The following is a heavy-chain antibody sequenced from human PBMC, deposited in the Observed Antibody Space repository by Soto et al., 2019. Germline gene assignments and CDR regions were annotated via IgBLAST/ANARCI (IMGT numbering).Heavy chain of an antibody. CDR3: ATKDYGGNSGNYYGMDV. Sequence: SVKVSCKASGGTFSSYAISWVRQAPGQGLEWMGGIIPIFGTANYAQKSQGRVTITADESTSTAYMELSSLRSEDTAVYYCATKDYGGNSGNYYGMDVWGQGTTVTVSS. J-gene: IGHJ6*02. CDR1: GGTFSSYA. V-gene: IGHV1-69*13. CDR2: IIPIFGTA. D-gene: IGHD4-17*01.